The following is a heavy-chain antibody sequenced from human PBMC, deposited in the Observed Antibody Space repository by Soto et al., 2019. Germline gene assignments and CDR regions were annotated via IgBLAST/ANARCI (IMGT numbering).Heavy chain of an antibody. J-gene: IGHJ5*02. CDR2: ISTYSGDT. CDR3: ARHHGPTTSENWFDP. CDR1: GYTFFTYD. V-gene: IGHV1-18*01. D-gene: IGHD5-12*01. Sequence: QVHLVQSGVEVKTPGASVKVSCQASGYTFFTYDISWVRQAPGQGLERMGWISTYSGDTKYAQKFQGRVTMTTDTSTTTAYLELRSLRSDDTAVYYCARHHGPTTSENWFDPWGSEPWSPSPQ.